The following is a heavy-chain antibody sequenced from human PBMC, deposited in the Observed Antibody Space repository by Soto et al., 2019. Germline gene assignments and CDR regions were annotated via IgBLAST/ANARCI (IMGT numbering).Heavy chain of an antibody. CDR2: INDRGSI. Sequence: QVQLQQWGAGPLRPLETLSLTCGVSGGSFSGYYWAWIRQSPGKGLEWIGEINDRGSINYNPSLKSRVSISVATSKNHYSLNLRSVTAADTAXXXXARESHDILTGPPWVWYFDLWGRGTLVTVSS. CDR1: GGSFSGYY. CDR3: ARESHDILTGPPWVWYFDL. D-gene: IGHD3-9*01. J-gene: IGHJ2*01. V-gene: IGHV4-34*01.